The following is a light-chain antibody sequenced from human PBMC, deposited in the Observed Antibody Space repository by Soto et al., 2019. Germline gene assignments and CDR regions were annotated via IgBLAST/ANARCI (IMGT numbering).Light chain of an antibody. CDR2: RNN. Sequence: QSVLTQPPSASGTPGQWVTISCSGSSSNIGSNYVYWYQQLPGTAPKLLIYRNNQRPSGVPGRFSGSKSGTSASLAISGVRSEDEADYYCAAWDDSLSGYVFGTGTKVTVL. V-gene: IGLV1-47*01. J-gene: IGLJ1*01. CDR3: AAWDDSLSGYV. CDR1: SSNIGSNY.